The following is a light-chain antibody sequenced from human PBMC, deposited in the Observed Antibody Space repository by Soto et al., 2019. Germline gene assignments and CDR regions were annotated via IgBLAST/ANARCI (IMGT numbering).Light chain of an antibody. CDR2: GAS. Sequence: EIWLTPSPGTPSLSPGERATPSCRASQSVSSSYLAWYQLKPGQAPRLLIYGASTRATGIPARFSGSGSGTEFTLTISSLQSEDFAVYYCQQYNNWWTFGQGTKVDIK. CDR1: QSVSSSY. V-gene: IGKV3-15*01. CDR3: QQYNNWWT. J-gene: IGKJ1*01.